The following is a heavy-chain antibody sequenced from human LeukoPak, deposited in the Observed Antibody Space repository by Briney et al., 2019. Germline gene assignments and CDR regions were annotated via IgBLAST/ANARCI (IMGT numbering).Heavy chain of an antibody. CDR1: GGSISSGDYY. V-gene: IGHV4-30-4*08. Sequence: SQTLSLTCTVSGGSISSGDYYWSWIRQPPGKGLEWIGYIYYSGSTYYNPSLKSRVTISVDTSKNQFSLKLSSVTAADTAVYYCAVVVPAVGGAFDYWGQGTLATVSS. CDR3: AVVVPAVGGAFDY. D-gene: IGHD2-2*01. J-gene: IGHJ4*02. CDR2: IYYSGST.